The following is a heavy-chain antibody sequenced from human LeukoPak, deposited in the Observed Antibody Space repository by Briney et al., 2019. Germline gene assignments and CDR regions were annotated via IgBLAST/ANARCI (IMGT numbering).Heavy chain of an antibody. J-gene: IGHJ4*02. Sequence: GGSLRLPCTVSGFTFADYTMSWFRQAPGKGLEWVAFIRSKIYGGTIEYAASVKGRFTISRDDSNNIAYLQMNSLETEDTAVYYCTRGTTVNGWYMYYFAHWGQGTQVTVSS. CDR2: IRSKIYGGTI. CDR1: GFTFADYT. CDR3: TRGTTVNGWYMYYFAH. D-gene: IGHD6-19*01. V-gene: IGHV3-49*03.